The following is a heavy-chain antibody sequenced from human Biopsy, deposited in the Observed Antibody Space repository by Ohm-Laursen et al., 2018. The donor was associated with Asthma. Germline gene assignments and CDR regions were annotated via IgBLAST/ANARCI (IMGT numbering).Heavy chain of an antibody. V-gene: IGHV1-2*04. Sequence: ASVKVSCKTSGFPFTAYYIHWVRQAPGQGLEWMGWISLNTGDANLAQKFRGWVTMTRDTSISTAYLVLSGLKSHDTAVYYCARPSPNRDILYYYYHMDVWGQGTTVIVSS. CDR1: GFPFTAYY. CDR2: ISLNTGDA. J-gene: IGHJ6*02. CDR3: ARPSPNRDILYYYYHMDV. D-gene: IGHD3-3*02.